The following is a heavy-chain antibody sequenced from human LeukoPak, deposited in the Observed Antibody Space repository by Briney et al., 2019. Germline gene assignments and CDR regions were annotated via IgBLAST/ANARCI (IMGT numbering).Heavy chain of an antibody. J-gene: IGHJ4*02. CDR3: AREEDYDSSGYSVNYFDY. D-gene: IGHD3-22*01. CDR2: ISYDGSNK. Sequence: GRSLRLSCAASGFTFSSYAMHWVRQAPGKGLEWVAVISYDGSNKYYADSVKGRFTISRGNSKNTLYLQMNSLRAEDTAVYYCAREEDYDSSGYSVNYFDYWGQGTLVTVSS. V-gene: IGHV3-30-3*01. CDR1: GFTFSSYA.